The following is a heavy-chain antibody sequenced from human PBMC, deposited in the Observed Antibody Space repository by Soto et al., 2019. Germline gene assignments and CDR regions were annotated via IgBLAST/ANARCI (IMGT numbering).Heavy chain of an antibody. D-gene: IGHD3-3*01. CDR1: GFTFSSYG. V-gene: IGHV3-33*01. CDR3: ARGPGLYTYYDFWSGYPDY. CDR2: IWYDGSNK. J-gene: IGHJ4*02. Sequence: QVQLVESGGGVVQPGRSLRLSCAASGFTFSSYGMHWVRQAPGKGLEWVAVIWYDGSNKYYADSVKGRFTISRDNSKNTMYLQMNSLRAADTAVYYRARGPGLYTYYDFWSGYPDYWGQGTLVTVSS.